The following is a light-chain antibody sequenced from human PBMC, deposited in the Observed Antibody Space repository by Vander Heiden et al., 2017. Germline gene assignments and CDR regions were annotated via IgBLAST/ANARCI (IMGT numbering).Light chain of an antibody. J-gene: IGKJ1*01. V-gene: IGKV1-12*01. Sequence: DIQMTQSPSSVSPSVGDRVTITCRAGEGISSWLAWSHQKPGKAPKLLIYAASSLQSGVPSRFSGSGSGTDFTLTISSLQPEDFATYYCQQANSFPRTFGQGTKVEIK. CDR2: AAS. CDR3: QQANSFPRT. CDR1: EGISSW.